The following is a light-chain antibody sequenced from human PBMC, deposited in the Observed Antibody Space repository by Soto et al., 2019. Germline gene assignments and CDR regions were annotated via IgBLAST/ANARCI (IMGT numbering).Light chain of an antibody. CDR2: KAS. CDR1: QSISSW. CDR3: QQYNSYSWT. Sequence: DIQMTQSPSTLSASVGDRVTITCRASQSISSWLAWYQQKPGKAPKLLIYKASSLESGVPSRFSGSGSGKEFTLTLSSPQPDDFATYYCQQYNSYSWTLGQGIKV. J-gene: IGKJ1*01. V-gene: IGKV1-5*03.